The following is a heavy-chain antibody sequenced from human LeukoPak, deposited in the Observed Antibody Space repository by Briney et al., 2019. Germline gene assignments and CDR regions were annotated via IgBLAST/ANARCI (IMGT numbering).Heavy chain of an antibody. CDR1: GLTFSNYA. CDR2: ISNNGDNT. V-gene: IGHV3-64*01. CDR3: ARQRGSYSLDY. J-gene: IGHJ4*02. Sequence: GGSLRLSCAASGLTFSNYAMHWVRQASGKGLEYVSAISNNGDNTYYANSVTGRFTISRDNSKNTLYLQMGSLRAEDMAVYYCARQRGSYSLDYWGQGTLVTVSS. D-gene: IGHD1-26*01.